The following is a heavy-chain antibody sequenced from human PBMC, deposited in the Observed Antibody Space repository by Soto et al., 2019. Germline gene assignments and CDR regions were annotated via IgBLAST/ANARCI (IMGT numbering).Heavy chain of an antibody. CDR2: IYPGDSDT. CDR3: ARGGGDCYSALCTVDY. V-gene: IGHV5-51*01. J-gene: IGHJ4*02. D-gene: IGHD2-21*02. Sequence: GESLKISCKGSGYSFTSYWIGWVRQMPGKGLEWMEIIYPGDSDTRYSPSFQGQVTISADKSISTAYLQWSSLKASDTAMYYCARGGGDCYSALCTVDYWGQGTLVTVS. CDR1: GYSFTSYW.